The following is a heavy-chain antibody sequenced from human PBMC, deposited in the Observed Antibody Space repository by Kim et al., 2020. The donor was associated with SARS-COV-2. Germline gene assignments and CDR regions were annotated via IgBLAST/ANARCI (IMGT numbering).Heavy chain of an antibody. Sequence: GGSLRLSCAASGLSFSYYAMSWVRQAPGKGLEWVSAISGDTTYYADSVKGRFTISKDNSKNTMYLQMNSLRAEGTALYYCAKPWYSGPNDYWGQGTVVTVSS. CDR3: AKPWYSGPNDY. J-gene: IGHJ4*02. CDR2: ISGDTT. CDR1: GLSFSYYA. V-gene: IGHV3-23*01. D-gene: IGHD1-26*01.